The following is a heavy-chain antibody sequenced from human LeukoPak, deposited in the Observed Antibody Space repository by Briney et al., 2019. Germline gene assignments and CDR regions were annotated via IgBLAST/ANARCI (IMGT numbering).Heavy chain of an antibody. V-gene: IGHV3-74*01. CDR2: INTDGSST. CDR3: AKGGTGIAVAGPFDY. D-gene: IGHD6-19*01. J-gene: IGHJ4*02. Sequence: GGSLRLSCAASGFTFSSYWMHWVRQAPGKGLVWVSRINTDGSSTSYADSVKGRFTISRDNAKNTLYLQMNSLRAEDTAVYYCAKGGTGIAVAGPFDYWGQGTLVTVSS. CDR1: GFTFSSYW.